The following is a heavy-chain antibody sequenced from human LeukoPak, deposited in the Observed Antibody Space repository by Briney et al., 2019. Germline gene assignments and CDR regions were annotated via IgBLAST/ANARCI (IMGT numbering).Heavy chain of an antibody. CDR2: IYHSGST. CDR1: GYSISSGYY. Sequence: PSQTLSLTCTVSGYSISSGYYWGWIRQPPGKGLEWIGSIYHSGSTYYNPSLKSRVTISVDTSKNQFSLKLSSVTAADTAVYYCARVGDDYGDSTYAFDIWGQGTMVTVSS. J-gene: IGHJ3*02. V-gene: IGHV4-38-2*02. CDR3: ARVGDDYGDSTYAFDI. D-gene: IGHD4-17*01.